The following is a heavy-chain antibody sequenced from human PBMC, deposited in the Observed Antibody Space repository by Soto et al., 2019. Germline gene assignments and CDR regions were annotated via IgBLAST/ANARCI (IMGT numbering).Heavy chain of an antibody. CDR1: GGTFSSYA. Sequence: QVQLVQSGAEVKKPGSSVKVSCKASGGTFSSYAISWVRQAPGQGLEWMGGIIPSFGTANYAQKFQGRVTVTADESTSTAYMELSSRRSEDTAVYYCARDNGCSSSSGPEVVVAATCIRGAFDIWGQGTMVTVSS. V-gene: IGHV1-69*01. J-gene: IGHJ3*02. D-gene: IGHD2-15*01. CDR2: IIPSFGTA. CDR3: ARDNGCSSSSGPEVVVAATCIRGAFDI.